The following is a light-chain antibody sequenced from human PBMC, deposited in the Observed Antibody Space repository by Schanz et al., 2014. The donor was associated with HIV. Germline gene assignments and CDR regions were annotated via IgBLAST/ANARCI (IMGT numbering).Light chain of an antibody. CDR1: QGISTW. CDR3: QQSYRIPLT. V-gene: IGKV1-12*01. CDR2: GAS. J-gene: IGKJ4*01. Sequence: DIQMTQSPSSVSASVGDRVTITCRASQGISTWLPWYQQTPGKAPKLLIYGASTLQSGVPSRFSGSGSGTDFTLSISCLQSEDFATYYCQQSYRIPLTFGGGTKVEI.